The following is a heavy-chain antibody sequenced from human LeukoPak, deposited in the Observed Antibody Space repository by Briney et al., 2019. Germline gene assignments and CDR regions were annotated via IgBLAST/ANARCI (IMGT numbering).Heavy chain of an antibody. D-gene: IGHD1-1*01. J-gene: IGHJ3*02. Sequence: KSSETLSLTCTVSGGSISSGGYYWSWIRQHPGKGLEWIGYIYYSGGTYYNPSLKSRVTISVDTSKNQFSLKLSSVTAADTAVYYCARERLERSLSAFDIWGQGTMVTVSS. CDR1: GGSISSGGYY. CDR2: IYYSGGT. CDR3: ARERLERSLSAFDI. V-gene: IGHV4-31*03.